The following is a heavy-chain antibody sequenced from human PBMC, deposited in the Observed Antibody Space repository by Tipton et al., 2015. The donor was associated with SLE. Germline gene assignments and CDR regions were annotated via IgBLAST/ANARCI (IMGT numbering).Heavy chain of an antibody. CDR1: GGSFSGYC. J-gene: IGHJ6*03. V-gene: IGHV4-34*01. CDR2: INHSGST. Sequence: TLSLTCAVYGGSFSGYCWTWIRQPPGKGLDWIGEINHSGSTNYNPSLKSRVTISVDTSRNQFSLKLSSVTAADTAVYYCASGVAGYFYFCYMDVWAKGTTVTISS. CDR3: ASGVAGYFYFCYMDV.